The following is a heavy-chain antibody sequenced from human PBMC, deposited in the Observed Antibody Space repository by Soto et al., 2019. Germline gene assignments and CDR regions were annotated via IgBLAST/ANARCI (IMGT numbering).Heavy chain of an antibody. CDR1: GFTFSEYN. V-gene: IGHV3-48*02. CDR2: ISSSSGIK. J-gene: IGHJ6*02. Sequence: GGSLRLSCAASGFTFSEYNMHWVRQAPGKGLEWMSYISSSSGIKQYADSVKGRFTISRDNAKNSLYLQMNSLRDADTAVYYCAREKEWRLYYNGMDVWGQGTTVTFSS. D-gene: IGHD3-3*01. CDR3: AREKEWRLYYNGMDV.